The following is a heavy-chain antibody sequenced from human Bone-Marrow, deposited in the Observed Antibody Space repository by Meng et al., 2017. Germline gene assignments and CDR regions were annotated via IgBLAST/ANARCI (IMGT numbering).Heavy chain of an antibody. CDR3: VRDVRQPLDF. Sequence: QEQLVQYGAAVKQPGASMTVSCKASGYDFTAYFLHWVRLAPGQGLQWVGQIDPYSGDTVYAQKFRGRVTMTRDTSVNSAYLEVNRLTSDDTAVYYCVRDVRQPLDFWGQGTLVTVSS. D-gene: IGHD5-18*01. V-gene: IGHV1-2*06. J-gene: IGHJ4*02. CDR1: GYDFTAYF. CDR2: IDPYSGDT.